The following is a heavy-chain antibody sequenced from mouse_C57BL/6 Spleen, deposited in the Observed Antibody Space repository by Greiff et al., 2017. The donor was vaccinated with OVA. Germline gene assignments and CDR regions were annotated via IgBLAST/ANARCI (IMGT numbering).Heavy chain of an antibody. J-gene: IGHJ3*01. D-gene: IGHD1-1*01. CDR1: GYTFTSYW. Sequence: QVQLQQPGAELVKPGASVKLSCKASGYTFTSYWMHWVKQRPGQGLEWIGMIHPNSGSTNYNEKFKSKATLTVDKSSSTAYMQLSSLTSEDSAVYYCALITTVVATDYWGQGTLVTVSA. V-gene: IGHV1-64*01. CDR2: IHPNSGST. CDR3: ALITTVVATDY.